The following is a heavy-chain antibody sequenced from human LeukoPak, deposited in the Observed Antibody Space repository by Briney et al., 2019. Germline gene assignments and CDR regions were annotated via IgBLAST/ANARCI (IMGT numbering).Heavy chain of an antibody. CDR2: IYPGDSDT. Sequence: GESLKISCKGSGYSFTSHWIGWVRQMPGKGLEWMGIIYPGDSDTRYSPSFQGQVTISADKSISAASLQWSSLKASDTAMYYCAKGFGEGDYYYGMDVWGQGPTVTVSS. D-gene: IGHD3-10*01. CDR3: AKGFGEGDYYYGMDV. V-gene: IGHV5-51*01. CDR1: GYSFTSHW. J-gene: IGHJ6*02.